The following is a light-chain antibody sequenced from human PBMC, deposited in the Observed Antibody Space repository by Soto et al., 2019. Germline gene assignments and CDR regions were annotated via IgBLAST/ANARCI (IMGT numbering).Light chain of an antibody. CDR2: DAS. Sequence: EIVLTQSPATLSLSPGERATLSCGASQSVSSYLAWYQQKPGQAPRLLIYDASNRATGIPARFSGSGSGTDFTLTISSLEPEDFAVYYCQQRSNWPRFTFGPGTKVDIK. J-gene: IGKJ3*01. V-gene: IGKV3-11*01. CDR3: QQRSNWPRFT. CDR1: QSVSSY.